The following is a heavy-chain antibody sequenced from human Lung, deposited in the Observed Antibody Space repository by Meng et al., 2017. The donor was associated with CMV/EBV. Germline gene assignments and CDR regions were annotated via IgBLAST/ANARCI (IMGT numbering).Heavy chain of an antibody. J-gene: IGHJ6*02. CDR2: IIPIFGTA. V-gene: IGHV1-69*05. CDR1: GGNFGTYA. D-gene: IGHD3-22*01. CDR3: ARTRYDSSGYDAYYYYAMDV. Sequence: SXXVSXKASGGNFGTYAISWVRQAPGQGLEWMGGIIPIFGTASFAQKFQGRVTITTDESTAYMELSSLRSEDAAVYYCARTRYDSSGYDAYYYYAMDVWXQGTXVTV.